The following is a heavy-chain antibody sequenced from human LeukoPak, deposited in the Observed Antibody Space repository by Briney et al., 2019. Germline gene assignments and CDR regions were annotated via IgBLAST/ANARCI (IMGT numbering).Heavy chain of an antibody. Sequence: GASVKVSCKASGYTFTSYGISWLRQAPGQGLEWMGWISAYNGNTNYAQKLQGRVTMTTDTSTSTAYMELRSLRSDDTAVYYCARWGGGDGYNQGYFDYWGQGTLVTVSS. D-gene: IGHD2-21*01. J-gene: IGHJ4*02. CDR2: ISAYNGNT. V-gene: IGHV1-18*01. CDR3: ARWGGGDGYNQGYFDY. CDR1: GYTFTSYG.